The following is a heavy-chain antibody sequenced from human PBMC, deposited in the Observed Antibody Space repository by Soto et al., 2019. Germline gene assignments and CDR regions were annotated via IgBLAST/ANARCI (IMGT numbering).Heavy chain of an antibody. V-gene: IGHV3-11*04. CDR3: ARDGDYDILTGPLY. Sequence: PGGSLRLACAASGFIFRDFYMSWIRQVPGKGLEWVSYISSSGSTIYYADSVKGRFTISRDNAKNSLYLQMNSLRAEDTAVYYCARDGDYDILTGPLYWGQGTLVTVSS. CDR1: GFIFRDFY. J-gene: IGHJ4*02. D-gene: IGHD3-9*01. CDR2: ISSSGSTI.